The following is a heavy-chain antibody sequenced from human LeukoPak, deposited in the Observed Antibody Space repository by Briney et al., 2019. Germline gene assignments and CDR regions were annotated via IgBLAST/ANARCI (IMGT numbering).Heavy chain of an antibody. CDR2: IYYSGST. D-gene: IGHD4-17*01. Sequence: PSETLSLXCTVSGGSISSYYWSWIRQPPGKGLEWIGYIYYSGSTNYNPSLKSQVTISVDTSKNQFSLKLSSVTAADTAVYYCAREAANGDYDGDFDYWGQGTLITVSS. J-gene: IGHJ4*02. CDR1: GGSISSYY. V-gene: IGHV4-59*01. CDR3: AREAANGDYDGDFDY.